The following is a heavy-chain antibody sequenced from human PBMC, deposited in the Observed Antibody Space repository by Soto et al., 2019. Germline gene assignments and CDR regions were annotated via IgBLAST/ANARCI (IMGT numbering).Heavy chain of an antibody. CDR3: ARETWYNWNC. V-gene: IGHV3-7*01. Sequence: EVQLVESGGGLVQPGGSLRLSCAASGFTFSAYWMSWVRQAPGKGLEWVATINGEGDNQYYVDSVKGRFSISRDNAKNSLSLQMNRLRAEDTAVYYCARETWYNWNCWGQGTLVTVSS. J-gene: IGHJ4*02. CDR2: INGEGDNQ. CDR1: GFTFSAYW. D-gene: IGHD1-7*01.